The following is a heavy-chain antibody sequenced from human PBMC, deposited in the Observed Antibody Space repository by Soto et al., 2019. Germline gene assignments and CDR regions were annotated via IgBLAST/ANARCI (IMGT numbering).Heavy chain of an antibody. D-gene: IGHD3-22*01. J-gene: IGHJ4*02. CDR3: ARGLRPRYYYDSSGYSPIDY. CDR2: VNPNSGNT. Sequence: ASVKVSCKASGYTFTSYDINWVRQATGQGLEWMGWVNPNSGNTGYAQKFQGRVTMTRNTSISTAYMELSSLRSEDTAVYYCARGLRPRYYYDSSGYSPIDYWGQGTLVTVSS. CDR1: GYTFTSYD. V-gene: IGHV1-8*01.